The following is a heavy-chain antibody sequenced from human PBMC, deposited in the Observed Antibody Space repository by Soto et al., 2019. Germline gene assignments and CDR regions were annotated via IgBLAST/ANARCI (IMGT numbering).Heavy chain of an antibody. CDR1: GYTFTSYG. J-gene: IGHJ4*02. V-gene: IGHV1-18*04. CDR3: ARSYGRSSYGYYFDC. CDR2: ISAYNGNT. Sequence: ASVKVSCKASGYTFTSYGISWARQAPGQGLEWMGRISAYNGNTNYAQKLQDRVTMTTDTSTSTAYMELRSLRSDDPAVYSCARSYGRSSYGYYFDCWRQGTRVIVSS. D-gene: IGHD6-13*01.